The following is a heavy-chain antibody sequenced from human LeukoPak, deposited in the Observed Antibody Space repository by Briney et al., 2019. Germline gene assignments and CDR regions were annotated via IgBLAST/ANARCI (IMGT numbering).Heavy chain of an antibody. CDR3: AGVSGFGSGSYYNRIYMDV. CDR2: INPSGGST. CDR1: GYTFTSYY. Sequence: ASVKVSCKASGYTFTSYYMHWVRQAPGQGLEWMGIINPSGGSTSYAQKFQGRVTMTRDTSTSTVYMELSSLRSEDTAVYYCAGVSGFGSGSYYNRIYMDVWGKGTTVTVSS. V-gene: IGHV1-46*01. J-gene: IGHJ6*03. D-gene: IGHD3-10*01.